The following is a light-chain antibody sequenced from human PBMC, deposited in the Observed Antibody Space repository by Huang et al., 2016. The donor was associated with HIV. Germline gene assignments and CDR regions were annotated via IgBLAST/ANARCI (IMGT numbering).Light chain of an antibody. CDR2: TAS. V-gene: IGKV1-39*01. CDR1: QSISRY. Sequence: DIEMTQSPSSLSASVGDRVTITCWASQSISRYLHWYQQKPGKAPKHLIHTASSPQSWVPSRFSGSGSGTDFTLTISSLQPDDFATYYCRQSYSAPALTFGGGTKVDIK. J-gene: IGKJ4*01. CDR3: RQSYSAPALT.